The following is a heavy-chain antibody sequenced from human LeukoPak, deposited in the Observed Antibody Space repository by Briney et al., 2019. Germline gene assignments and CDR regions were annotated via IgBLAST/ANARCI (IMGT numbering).Heavy chain of an antibody. D-gene: IGHD6-13*01. CDR2: IYNSGST. CDR1: GYSISSGYY. J-gene: IGHJ5*02. Sequence: SETLSLTCTVSGYSISSGYYWGWIWQAPGKGLEWIGSIYNSGSTYYNPSLKSRVAISVDMSKNQFSLKMSSVTAADTAVYYCARAYSSSWYWNWFDPWGQGTLVTVSS. V-gene: IGHV4-38-2*02. CDR3: ARAYSSSWYWNWFDP.